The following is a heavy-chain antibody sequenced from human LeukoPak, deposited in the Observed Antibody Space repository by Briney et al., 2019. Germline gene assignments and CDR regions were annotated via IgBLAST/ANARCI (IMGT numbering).Heavy chain of an antibody. V-gene: IGHV3-30*02. Sequence: PGGSLRLSCAASGFTFSSYGMHWVRQAPGKGLEWVAFIRYDGSNRYYADSVEGRFTISRDNSKNTLYLQMNNLRAEDTAVYYCAPRVVGSAPFDYWGQGTLVTVSS. D-gene: IGHD2-15*01. J-gene: IGHJ4*02. CDR1: GFTFSSYG. CDR3: APRVVGSAPFDY. CDR2: IRYDGSNR.